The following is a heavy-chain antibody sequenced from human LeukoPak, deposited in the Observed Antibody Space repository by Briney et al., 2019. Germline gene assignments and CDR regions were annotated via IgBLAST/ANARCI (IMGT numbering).Heavy chain of an antibody. Sequence: SQTLSLTCAFSGDSVSSNSAAWNWIRQSPSRGLEWLGRTYYRSKWYNDYAVSVKSRITINPDTSKNQFSLQLNSVTPEDTAVYYCARVVVVPAAMVGYYYYYGMDVWGQGTTVTVSS. D-gene: IGHD2-2*01. CDR2: TYYRSKWYN. CDR1: GDSVSSNSAA. CDR3: ARVVVVPAAMVGYYYYYGMDV. J-gene: IGHJ6*02. V-gene: IGHV6-1*01.